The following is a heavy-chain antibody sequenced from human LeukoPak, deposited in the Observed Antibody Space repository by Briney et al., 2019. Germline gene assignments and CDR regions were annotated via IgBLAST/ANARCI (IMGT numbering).Heavy chain of an antibody. CDR3: ARHEGGREWRNWFDP. CDR1: GGSMSGYY. CDR2: ISFSGTT. D-gene: IGHD3-3*01. Sequence: ASETLSLTCTVSGGSMSGYYWSWIRQPPGKGLEWIGYISFSGTTNYNPSLKSRVTISVDTSKNQFSLKLSSVTAADTAVYYCARHEGGREWRNWFDPWGQGTLVTVSS. V-gene: IGHV4-59*08. J-gene: IGHJ5*02.